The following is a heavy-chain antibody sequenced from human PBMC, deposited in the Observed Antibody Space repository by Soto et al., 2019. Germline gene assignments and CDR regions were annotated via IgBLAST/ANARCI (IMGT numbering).Heavy chain of an antibody. Sequence: GASVKVSCKTSGYTFTNYCISWVRQAPGQGLEWMGWISAYNGNANYAQKRQGRVTMTADTSTSTAYMELRSLRSDDTAVYYCARKLREYYDSSGSDYWGQGTLVTVSS. CDR3: ARKLREYYDSSGSDY. V-gene: IGHV1-18*04. D-gene: IGHD3-22*01. J-gene: IGHJ4*02. CDR1: GYTFTNYC. CDR2: ISAYNGNA.